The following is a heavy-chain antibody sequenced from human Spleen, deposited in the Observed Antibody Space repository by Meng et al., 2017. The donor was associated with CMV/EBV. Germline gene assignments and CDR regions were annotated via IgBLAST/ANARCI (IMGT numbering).Heavy chain of an antibody. D-gene: IGHD3-22*01. J-gene: IGHJ4*02. CDR1: GYTLTSYY. V-gene: IGHV1-46*01. Sequence: QVQRGQLGAKVKKPGASVKVSCKASGYTLTSYYMHWVRQAPGQGLEWMGIINPSGGSTSYAQKFQGRVTMTRDTSTSTVYMELSSLRSEDTAVYYCARPPSEFSSGYYYGYWGQGTLVTVSS. CDR3: ARPPSEFSSGYYYGY. CDR2: INPSGGST.